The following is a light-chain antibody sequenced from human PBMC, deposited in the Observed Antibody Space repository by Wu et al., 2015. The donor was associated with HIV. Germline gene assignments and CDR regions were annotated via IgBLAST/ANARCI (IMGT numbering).Light chain of an antibody. CDR2: DAS. CDR3: QHRSTGPSS. J-gene: IGKJ5*01. Sequence: EIVLTQSPGTLSLSPGERATLSCRASQSISSCLAWYQQKPGQAPRLLIYDASNRATGIPARFSGSGSGTDFTLTISSLEPEDFAVYYCQHRSTGPSSFGRRTRLXIK. CDR1: QSISSC. V-gene: IGKV3-11*01.